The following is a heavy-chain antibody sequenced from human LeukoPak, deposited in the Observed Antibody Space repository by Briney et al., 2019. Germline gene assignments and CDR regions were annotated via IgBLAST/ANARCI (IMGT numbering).Heavy chain of an antibody. V-gene: IGHV3-30*02. J-gene: IGHJ4*02. D-gene: IGHD2-21*02. Sequence: GGSLRLSCAASGFTFSSYAMSWVRQAPGKGLEWVAFIRYDGSNKYYADSVKGRFTISRDNSKNTLYLQMNSLRAEDTAVYYCAKDRGGDCYACFDYWGQGTLVTVSS. CDR1: GFTFSSYA. CDR2: IRYDGSNK. CDR3: AKDRGGDCYACFDY.